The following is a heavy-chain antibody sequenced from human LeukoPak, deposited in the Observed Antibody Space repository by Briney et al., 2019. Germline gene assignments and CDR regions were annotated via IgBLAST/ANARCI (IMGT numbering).Heavy chain of an antibody. CDR3: ARDFGSGSDQDY. V-gene: IGHV1-2*02. D-gene: IGHD3-10*01. J-gene: IGHJ4*02. CDR1: GYTFTGYY. CDR2: INPNSGGT. Sequence: ASVKVSCKASGYTFTGYYMHWVRQAPGQGLEWMGWINPNSGGTNYAQKLQGRVTMTTDTSTSTAYMELRSLRSDDTAVYYCARDFGSGSDQDYWGQGTLVTVSS.